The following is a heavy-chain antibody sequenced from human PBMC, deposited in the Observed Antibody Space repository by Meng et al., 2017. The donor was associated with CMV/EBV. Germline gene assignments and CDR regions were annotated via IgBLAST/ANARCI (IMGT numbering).Heavy chain of an antibody. CDR1: GFTFDDYG. Sequence: GESLKISCAASGFTFDDYGMNWVRQAPGKGLEWVSGINWNGGSTGYADSVKGRFTISRDNAKNSLYLQMNSLRAEDTAVYYCARHIDGYNPFYYYYYGMDVWGQGTTVTVSS. J-gene: IGHJ6*02. D-gene: IGHD5-24*01. V-gene: IGHV3-20*04. CDR3: ARHIDGYNPFYYYYYGMDV. CDR2: INWNGGST.